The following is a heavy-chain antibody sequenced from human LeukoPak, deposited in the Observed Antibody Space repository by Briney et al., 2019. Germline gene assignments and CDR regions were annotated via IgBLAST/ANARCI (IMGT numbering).Heavy chain of an antibody. CDR1: GFTFSSYA. CDR2: ISGSGGST. J-gene: IGHJ4*02. V-gene: IGHV3-23*01. D-gene: IGHD1-26*01. Sequence: GGSLRLSCAASGFTFSSYAMSWVRQAPGKGLEWVSAISGSGGSTYYADSVKGRFTISRYNSKNTLYLQMTSLRAEDTAVYYCAAHSGSYSNFDYWGQGTLVTVSS. CDR3: AAHSGSYSNFDY.